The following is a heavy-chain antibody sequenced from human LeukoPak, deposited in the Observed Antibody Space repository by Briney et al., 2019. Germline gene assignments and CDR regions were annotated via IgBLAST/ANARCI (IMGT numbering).Heavy chain of an antibody. CDR3: ARAGGYNFDYFDY. J-gene: IGHJ4*02. CDR1: GGTFSSYT. V-gene: IGHV1-69*02. Sequence: SVKVSCKASGGTFSSYTISWVRQAPGQGLEWMGRIIPILGIANYAQKFQGRVTITADKSTSTAYMELSSLRSVDTAVYYCARAGGYNFDYFDYWGQGTLVTVSS. D-gene: IGHD5-24*01. CDR2: IIPILGIA.